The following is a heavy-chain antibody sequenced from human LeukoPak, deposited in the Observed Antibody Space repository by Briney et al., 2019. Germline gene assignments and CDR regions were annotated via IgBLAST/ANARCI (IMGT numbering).Heavy chain of an antibody. D-gene: IGHD3-22*01. CDR3: ARVFFYYDSGGFFIAPYYYYRDV. Sequence: SETLSLTCAVYGGSFSGYYWSWIRQPPGKGLEWIGEINHSGSTNYNPSLKSRVTISVDTSKNQFSLKLSSVTAADTAVYYCARVFFYYDSGGFFIAPYYYYRDVWEKGPRVPVPS. J-gene: IGHJ6*03. V-gene: IGHV4-34*01. CDR1: GGSFSGYY. CDR2: INHSGST.